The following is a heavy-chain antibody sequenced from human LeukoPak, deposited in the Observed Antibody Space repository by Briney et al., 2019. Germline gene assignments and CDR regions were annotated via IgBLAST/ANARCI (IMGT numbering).Heavy chain of an antibody. Sequence: PGGALRLSCAASGVTFSSDWMSWGRQAPGEGLEWMANIKQDGSEKDYVDSVNGRFTISRVDAKNSLYLQMNSLRAEDTAVYYCARELESYYDSSGLDYWGQGTMVTVS. D-gene: IGHD3-22*01. J-gene: IGHJ4*02. V-gene: IGHV3-7*01. CDR2: IKQDGSEK. CDR1: GVTFSSDW. CDR3: ARELESYYDSSGLDY.